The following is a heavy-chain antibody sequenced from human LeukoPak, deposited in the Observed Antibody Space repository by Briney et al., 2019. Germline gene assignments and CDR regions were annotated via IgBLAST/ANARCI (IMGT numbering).Heavy chain of an antibody. CDR1: GFDFSNSF. CDR2: ISSRSTTI. D-gene: IGHD2-15*01. V-gene: IGHV3-11*01. CDR3: GKGSLAVPATPLDF. Sequence: PGGSLRLSCTASGFDFSNSFMTWVRQAPGKGLAWISYISSRSTTIYYADSVKGRFTISRDNGKNTVYLQMNNMRVDDTAVFYCGKGSLAVPATPLDFWGQGTLVTVSS. J-gene: IGHJ4*02.